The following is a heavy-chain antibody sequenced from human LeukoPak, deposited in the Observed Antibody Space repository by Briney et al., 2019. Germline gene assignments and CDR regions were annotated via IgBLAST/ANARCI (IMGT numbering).Heavy chain of an antibody. CDR1: GYTCTSYG. CDR3: ARGDHDYGDF. J-gene: IGHJ4*02. Sequence: ASVKVSCKASGYTCTSYGISWVRQAPGQALEWMGWISAYNGNTKYAQKLQGRVTMTTDTSTSTAYMELRSLTSDDTAVYYCARGDHDYGDFWGQGTLVTVSS. CDR2: ISAYNGNT. V-gene: IGHV1-18*01.